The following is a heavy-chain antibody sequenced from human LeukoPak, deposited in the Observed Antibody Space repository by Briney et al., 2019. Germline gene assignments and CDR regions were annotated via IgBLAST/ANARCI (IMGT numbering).Heavy chain of an antibody. CDR3: ARHAARVFSGPYYFDY. J-gene: IGHJ4*02. Sequence: PSETLSLTCAVYGGSFSGYYWSWIRQPPGKGLEWIGEINHSGSTNYNPSLRSRVTISVDTSKNQFSLKLSSVTAADTAVYYCARHAARVFSGPYYFDYWGQGTLVTVSS. D-gene: IGHD6-13*01. V-gene: IGHV4-34*01. CDR1: GGSFSGYY. CDR2: INHSGST.